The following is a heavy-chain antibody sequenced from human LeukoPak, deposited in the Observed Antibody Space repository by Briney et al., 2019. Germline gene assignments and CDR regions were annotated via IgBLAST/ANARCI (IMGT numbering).Heavy chain of an antibody. V-gene: IGHV3-30*18. D-gene: IGHD5-18*01. CDR3: AKEVGYSYGSDQYYFDY. CDR1: GFTFSSYG. CDR2: ISYDGSNK. Sequence: PGGSLRLSCAASGFTFSSYGMHWVRQAPGKGLEWGAVISYDGSNKYYADSVKSQFTISRDNSKNTLYLQMNGLRAEDTAVYYCAKEVGYSYGSDQYYFDYWGQGTLVTVSS. J-gene: IGHJ4*02.